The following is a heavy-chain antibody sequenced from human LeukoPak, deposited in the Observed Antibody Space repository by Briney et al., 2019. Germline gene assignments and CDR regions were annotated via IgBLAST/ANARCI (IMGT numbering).Heavy chain of an antibody. D-gene: IGHD5-12*01. CDR2: INPNSGGT. CDR3: ARDGGIGSGYDYDY. CDR1: GYTFTGYY. V-gene: IGHV1-2*02. J-gene: IGHJ4*02. Sequence: ASVKVSCKASGYTFTGYYMHWVRQAPGQGLERMGWINPNSGGTNYAQKFQGSVTMTRDTSISTAYMELSRLRSDDTAVYYCARDGGIGSGYDYDYWGQGTLVTVSS.